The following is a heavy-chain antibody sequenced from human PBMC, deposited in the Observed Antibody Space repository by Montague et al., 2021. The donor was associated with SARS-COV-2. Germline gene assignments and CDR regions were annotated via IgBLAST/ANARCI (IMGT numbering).Heavy chain of an antibody. V-gene: IGHV3-33*01. CDR1: GFTFSSYG. J-gene: IGHJ4*02. CDR3: ARQDAVGATTGFDY. D-gene: IGHD1-26*01. CDR2: IWYDGSNK. Sequence: SLRLSCAASGFTFSSYGMHWVRQAPGKGLEWVAVIWYDGSNKYYADSVEGRFTISRDNSKNSLFLQMNSLRAEDTAVYYCARQDAVGATTGFDYWGQGTLVTVSS.